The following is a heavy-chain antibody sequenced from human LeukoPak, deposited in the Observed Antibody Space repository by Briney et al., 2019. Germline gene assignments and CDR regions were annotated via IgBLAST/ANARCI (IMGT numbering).Heavy chain of an antibody. CDR1: GFTFSSYG. V-gene: IGHV3-30*18. J-gene: IGHJ1*01. CDR2: ISYDGSNK. D-gene: IGHD6-6*01. CDR3: AKGPPSSSAQYFQH. Sequence: GRSLRLSCAASGFTFSSYGMHWVRQAPGKGLEWVAVISYDGSNKYYADSVKGRFTISRDNSKNTLFLQMNSLRAEDTAVYYCAKGPPSSSAQYFQHWGQGTLVTVSS.